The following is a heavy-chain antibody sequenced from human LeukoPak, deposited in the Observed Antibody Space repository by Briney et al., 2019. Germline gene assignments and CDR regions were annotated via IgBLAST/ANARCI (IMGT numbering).Heavy chain of an antibody. Sequence: SETLSLTCTVSGDSISSSNSYWGWIRQPPGKGLEWIGSIYYSGSTYYNPSLKSRVTISVDTSKNQFSLNRISVTAADTAYYMDVWGKRTTVTGSS. CDR1: GDSISSSNSY. CDR3: V. CDR2: IYYSGST. V-gene: IGHV4-39*07. J-gene: IGHJ6*03.